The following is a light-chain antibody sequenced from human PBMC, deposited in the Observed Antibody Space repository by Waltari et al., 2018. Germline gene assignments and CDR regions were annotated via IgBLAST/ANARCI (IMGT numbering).Light chain of an antibody. CDR2: STN. CDR3: VLYMGSGIWV. Sequence: QTVVTQEPSFSVSPGGTVTLTCGLTSGSVSSNYYPTWFQQTPGQAPRTLIFSTNTRSSGVPDRFSGSILGNRAAVTIRGAQADDESDYYCVLYMGSGIWVFGGGTKVTVL. J-gene: IGLJ3*02. CDR1: SGSVSSNYY. V-gene: IGLV8-61*01.